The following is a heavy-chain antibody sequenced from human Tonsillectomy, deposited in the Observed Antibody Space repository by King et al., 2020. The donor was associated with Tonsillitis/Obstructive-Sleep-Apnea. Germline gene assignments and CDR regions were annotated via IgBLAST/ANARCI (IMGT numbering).Heavy chain of an antibody. CDR2: INTYNGNT. CDR3: ARGDCSDTSCYTLDY. V-gene: IGHV1-18*01. CDR1: GYIFTSYG. J-gene: IGHJ4*02. Sequence: VQLVESGAEVKKPGASVKVSCKASGYIFTSYGINWVRQAPGQGLEWMGWINTYNGNTNYAQNLQGRVTMTTDTSTNTAYMELRSLRSDDTAVYYCARGDCSDTSCYTLDYWGQGTLVTVSS. D-gene: IGHD2-2*02.